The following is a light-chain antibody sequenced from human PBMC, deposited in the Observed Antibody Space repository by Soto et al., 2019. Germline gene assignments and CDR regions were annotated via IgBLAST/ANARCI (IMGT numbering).Light chain of an antibody. V-gene: IGLV2-23*02. J-gene: IGLJ1*01. CDR2: DVT. CDR1: SSDVGSYSV. CDR3: CSYAGSSTYV. Sequence: QSALTQPASVSGSPGQSITISCTGTSSDVGSYSVVSWYQHHPGKAPKLMIYDVTKRPSGVSNRFSGSKSGNTASLTISGLQAEDEADYYCCSYAGSSTYVFGTGTKLTVL.